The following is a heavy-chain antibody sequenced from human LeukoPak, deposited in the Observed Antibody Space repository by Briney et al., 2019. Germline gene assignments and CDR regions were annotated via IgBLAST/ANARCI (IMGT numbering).Heavy chain of an antibody. CDR2: ISSNGGST. J-gene: IGHJ4*02. CDR1: GFTFSSYA. D-gene: IGHD3-22*01. CDR3: ARGVGSYYYDSSGYYLNY. V-gene: IGHV3-64*01. Sequence: GGSLRLSCAASGFTFSSYAMHWVRQAPGKGLEYVPAISSNGGSTYYANSVKGRFTISRDNSKNTLYLQMGSLRAEDMAVYYCARGVGSYYYDSSGYYLNYWGQGTLVTVSS.